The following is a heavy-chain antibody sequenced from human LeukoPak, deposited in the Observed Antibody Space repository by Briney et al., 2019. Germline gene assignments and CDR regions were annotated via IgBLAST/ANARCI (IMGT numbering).Heavy chain of an antibody. V-gene: IGHV3-23*01. J-gene: IGHJ4*02. CDR3: AKDSSSWYLAGSFDY. CDR2: ISGSGGST. Sequence: PGWSLRLSCAASGFTFSSYAMSWVRQAPGKGLAGVSAISGSGGSTDYADSVKGRFTISRDNSKNTLYLQMNGLRAEDTAVYYCAKDSSSWYLAGSFDYWGRGTLVTVSS. D-gene: IGHD6-13*01. CDR1: GFTFSSYA.